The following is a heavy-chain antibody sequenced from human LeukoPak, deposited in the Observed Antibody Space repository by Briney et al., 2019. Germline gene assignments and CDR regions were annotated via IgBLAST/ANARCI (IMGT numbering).Heavy chain of an antibody. CDR1: GFTFSSYE. Sequence: GGSLSLSCAASGFTFSSYEMNWVRQAPGKGLGWVSYTSSSGSTIYYADSVKGRFTISRDNAKNSLYLQMNSLRAEDTAVYYCAELGITMIGGVWGKGTTVTISS. CDR3: AELGITMIGGV. J-gene: IGHJ6*04. CDR2: TSSSGSTI. V-gene: IGHV3-48*03. D-gene: IGHD3-10*02.